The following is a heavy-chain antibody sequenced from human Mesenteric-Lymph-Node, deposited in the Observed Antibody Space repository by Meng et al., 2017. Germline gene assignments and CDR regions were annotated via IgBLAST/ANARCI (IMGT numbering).Heavy chain of an antibody. CDR2: ISAYNGNT. D-gene: IGHD1-26*01. J-gene: IGHJ6*02. Sequence: ASVKVSCKASGYTFTSYGISWVRQAPGQGLEWMGWISAYNGNTNYAQKLQGRVTMTTDTSTSTAYMELRSLRSDDTAVYYCARGVGEDYYYYYGMDVWGQGTTVTVSS. V-gene: IGHV1-18*01. CDR3: ARGVGEDYYYYYGMDV. CDR1: GYTFTSYG.